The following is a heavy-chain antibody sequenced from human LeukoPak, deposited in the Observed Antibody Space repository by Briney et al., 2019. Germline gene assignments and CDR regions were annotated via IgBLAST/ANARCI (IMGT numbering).Heavy chain of an antibody. CDR3: ARAPHNDVLRYFDWLFAY. CDR2: IIPIFGTA. Sequence: SVKVSCKASGGTFSSYAISWVRQAPGQGLEWMGGIIPIFGTANYVQKFQGRVTITADESTSTAYMELSSLRSEDTAVYYCARAPHNDVLRYFDWLFAYWGQGTLVTVSS. CDR1: GGTFSSYA. J-gene: IGHJ4*02. D-gene: IGHD3-9*01. V-gene: IGHV1-69*13.